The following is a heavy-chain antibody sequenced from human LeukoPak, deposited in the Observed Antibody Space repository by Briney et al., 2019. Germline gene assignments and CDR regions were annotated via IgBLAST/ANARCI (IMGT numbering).Heavy chain of an antibody. Sequence: GGSLRLSCAASGFTFNIYAMHWVRQAPGKGLEWVSSISSSSSYIYYADSVKGRFTISRDNAKNSLYLQMNSLRAEDTAVYYCARNYDILTGYRMGAFDIWGQGTMVTVSS. CDR3: ARNYDILTGYRMGAFDI. CDR2: ISSSSSYI. CDR1: GFTFNIYA. D-gene: IGHD3-9*01. V-gene: IGHV3-21*01. J-gene: IGHJ3*02.